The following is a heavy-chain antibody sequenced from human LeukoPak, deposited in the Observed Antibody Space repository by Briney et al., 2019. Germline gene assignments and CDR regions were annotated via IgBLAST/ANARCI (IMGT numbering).Heavy chain of an antibody. Sequence: ASVKVSCKASGYTFTSYAVNWVRQVPGQGLEWMGWINTDTGNPTYAQGFTGRFVFSLDTSVSTAYLQISSLKPEDTAVYYCARGRLSCINGVCYKYYFDYWGQGTLVTVSS. CDR3: ARGRLSCINGVCYKYYFDY. J-gene: IGHJ4*02. CDR1: GYTFTSYA. CDR2: INTDTGNP. V-gene: IGHV7-4-1*02. D-gene: IGHD2-8*01.